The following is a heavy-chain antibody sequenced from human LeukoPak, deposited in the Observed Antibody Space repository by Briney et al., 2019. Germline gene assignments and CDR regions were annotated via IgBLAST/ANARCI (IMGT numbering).Heavy chain of an antibody. V-gene: IGHV1-69*04. J-gene: IGHJ5*02. CDR2: IIPILGIA. D-gene: IGHD5-18*01. CDR1: GYTFNSYG. Sequence: GASVKVSCKASGYTFNSYGISWVRQAPGQGLEWMGRIIPILGIANYAQKFQGRVTITADKSTSTAYMELSSLRSEDTAVYYCARGGDTAMATGWFDPWGQGTLVTVSS. CDR3: ARGGDTAMATGWFDP.